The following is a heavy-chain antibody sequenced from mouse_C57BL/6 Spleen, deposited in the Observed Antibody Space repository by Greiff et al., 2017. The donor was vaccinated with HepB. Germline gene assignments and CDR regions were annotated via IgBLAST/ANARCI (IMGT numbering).Heavy chain of an antibody. J-gene: IGHJ4*01. V-gene: IGHV5-6*01. Sequence: EVQLQESGGDLVKPGGSLKLSCAASGFTFSSYGMSWVRQTPDKRLEWVATISSGGSYTYYPDSVKGRFTISRDNAKNTLYLQMSSLKSEDTAMYYCARQMGNAYAMDYWGQGTSVTVSS. CDR3: ARQMGNAYAMDY. D-gene: IGHD2-1*01. CDR2: ISSGGSYT. CDR1: GFTFSSYG.